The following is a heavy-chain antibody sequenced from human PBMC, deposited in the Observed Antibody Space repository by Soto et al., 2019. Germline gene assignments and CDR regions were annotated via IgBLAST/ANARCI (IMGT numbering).Heavy chain of an antibody. D-gene: IGHD3-3*01. CDR1: GGSISSYY. J-gene: IGHJ4*02. CDR3: ARGRQNYDFWSGYYRKKQGFDY. Sequence: SETLSLTCTVSGGSISSYYWSWIRQPPGKGLEWIGYIYYSGSTNYNPSLKSRVTISVDTSKNQFSLKLSSVTAADTAVYYCARGRQNYDFWSGYYRKKQGFDYWGQGTLVTVSS. V-gene: IGHV4-59*12. CDR2: IYYSGST.